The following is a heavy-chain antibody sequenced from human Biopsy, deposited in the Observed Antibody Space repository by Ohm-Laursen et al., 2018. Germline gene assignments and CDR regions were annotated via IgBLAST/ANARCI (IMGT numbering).Heavy chain of an antibody. Sequence: SLSLSCTASGFIFADYAMHWVRQAPGTGLEWVSGISWDSGRIDYADSVKGRFTISRDNSKNTLYLQLNSLRAEDTAVYYCATAIDRRFDYWGQGTLVTVSS. D-gene: IGHD2-21*02. J-gene: IGHJ4*02. CDR3: ATAIDRRFDY. CDR1: GFIFADYA. V-gene: IGHV3-9*01. CDR2: ISWDSGRI.